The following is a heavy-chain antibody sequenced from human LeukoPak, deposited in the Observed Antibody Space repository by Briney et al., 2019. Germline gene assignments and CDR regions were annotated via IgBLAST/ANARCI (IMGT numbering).Heavy chain of an antibody. CDR1: GGSISNYY. V-gene: IGHV4-4*07. D-gene: IGHD5-12*01. J-gene: IGHJ4*02. Sequence: PSETLSLTCTVSGGSISNYYWSWVRQPAGKGLEWIGRIYASGSTNYHPSLQSRVTMSIDTSKNQFSLKLNSVTAADTAVYYCAGATREAEEAYYFDYWGQGTLVTVSS. CDR3: AGATREAEEAYYFDY. CDR2: IYASGST.